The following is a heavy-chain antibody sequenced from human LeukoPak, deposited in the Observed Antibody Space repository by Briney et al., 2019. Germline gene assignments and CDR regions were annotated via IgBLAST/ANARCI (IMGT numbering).Heavy chain of an antibody. V-gene: IGHV1-2*02. CDR2: INPNSGGT. Sequence: ASVKVSCKASGYTFTGYYMHWVRQAPGQGLEWMGWINPNSGGTNYAQKFQGRVTMTRDTSISTAYMELSRLRSDDTAVYSCARERHYITGTTSDWFDPWGQGTLVTVSS. D-gene: IGHD1-7*01. J-gene: IGHJ5*02. CDR1: GYTFTGYY. CDR3: ARERHYITGTTSDWFDP.